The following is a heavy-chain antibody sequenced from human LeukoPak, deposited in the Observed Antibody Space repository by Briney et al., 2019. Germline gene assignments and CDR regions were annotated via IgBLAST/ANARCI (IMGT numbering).Heavy chain of an antibody. CDR1: GGTFTSYD. CDR3: ASPVPGIAAAGTEYYYGMDV. J-gene: IGHJ6*02. Sequence: ASVKVSCKASGGTFTSYDINWVRQATGQGLEWMGWMNPNSGNTGYAQKFQGRVTMTRNTSISTAYMELSSLRSEDTAVYYCASPVPGIAAAGTEYYYGMDVWGQGTTVTVSS. D-gene: IGHD6-13*01. CDR2: MNPNSGNT. V-gene: IGHV1-8*01.